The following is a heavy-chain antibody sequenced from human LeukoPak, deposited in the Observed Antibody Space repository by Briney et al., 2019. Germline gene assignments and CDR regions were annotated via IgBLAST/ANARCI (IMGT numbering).Heavy chain of an antibody. Sequence: PSETLSLTCAVYGGSFSGYYWSWIRQPPGKGLEWIGEINHSGSTNYNPSLKSRVTISVDTSKNQFSLKLSSVTAADTAVYYCARDRRLGYCSSTSCYLRPDYYYYGMDVWGQGTTVTVSS. CDR3: ARDRRLGYCSSTSCYLRPDYYYYGMDV. V-gene: IGHV4-34*01. J-gene: IGHJ6*02. CDR2: INHSGST. D-gene: IGHD2-2*01. CDR1: GGSFSGYY.